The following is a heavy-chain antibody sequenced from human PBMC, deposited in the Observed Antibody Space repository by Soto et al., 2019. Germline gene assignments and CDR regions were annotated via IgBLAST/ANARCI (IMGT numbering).Heavy chain of an antibody. CDR1: GYTFTGYY. D-gene: IGHD6-19*01. CDR3: ARDREYSSGWYHHYYYYYGMDV. V-gene: IGHV1-2*04. Sequence: ASVKVSCKASGYTFTGYYMRWERQAPGQGLEWMGWINPNSGGTNYAQKFQGWVTMTRDTSVSTAYMELSRLRSDDTAVYYCARDREYSSGWYHHYYYYYGMDVWGQGTTVTVSS. CDR2: INPNSGGT. J-gene: IGHJ6*02.